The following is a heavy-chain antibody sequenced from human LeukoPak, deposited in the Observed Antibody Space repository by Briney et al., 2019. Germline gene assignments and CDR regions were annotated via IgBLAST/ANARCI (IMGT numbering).Heavy chain of an antibody. CDR2: IKSKTDGGTT. J-gene: IGHJ4*02. Sequence: GGSLRLSCAASGFTFSNAWMNWVRQAPGKGLEWVGRIKSKTDGGTTDYAAPVKGRFTISRDDSKNTLYLQMNSLKTEDTAVYYCTLHQPKRPKNYYDSSGYPYYFDYWGQGTLVTVSS. CDR3: TLHQPKRPKNYYDSSGYPYYFDY. D-gene: IGHD3-22*01. CDR1: GFTFSNAW. V-gene: IGHV3-15*07.